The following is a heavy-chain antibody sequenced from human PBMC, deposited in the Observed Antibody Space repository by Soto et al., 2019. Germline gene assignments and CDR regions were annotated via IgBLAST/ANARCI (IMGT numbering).Heavy chain of an antibody. D-gene: IGHD4-17*01. CDR1: GLTFRNYA. V-gene: IGHV3-23*01. J-gene: IGHJ4*02. CDR2: IGSGGTT. CDR3: AKGQYGDYDY. Sequence: EVQLLESGGGLAQPGGSLRLSCVVSGLTFRNYAMSWVRQTPGKGLEWVSAIGSGGTTYHTDSVKCRFTISRYNSKNTLYMQMNSLRVEDTAVYYCAKGQYGDYDYWGQGILVTVSS.